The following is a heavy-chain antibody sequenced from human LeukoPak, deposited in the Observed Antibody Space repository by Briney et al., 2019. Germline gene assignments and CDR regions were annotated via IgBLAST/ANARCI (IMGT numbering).Heavy chain of an antibody. Sequence: ASVKVSCKASGYTFSGYNIHWVRQAPGQGREWMGRINPDSGGKEYAQKFQGRVTITRDTSISTDYMEVSRLTSDDAGVYYCARDDSGYHPGWFDPWGQGTLVTVSS. J-gene: IGHJ5*02. D-gene: IGHD5-12*01. CDR2: INPDSGGK. CDR3: ARDDSGYHPGWFDP. CDR1: GYTFSGYN. V-gene: IGHV1-2*05.